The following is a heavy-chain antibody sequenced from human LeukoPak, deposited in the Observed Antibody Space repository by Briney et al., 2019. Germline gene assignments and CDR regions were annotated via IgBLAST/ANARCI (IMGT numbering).Heavy chain of an antibody. CDR3: ATVWGY. D-gene: IGHD3-16*01. CDR2: ISGDGGST. V-gene: IGHV3-43*02. CDR1: GFTFDDYA. Sequence: GGSLRLSCAASGFTFDDYAMHWVRRAPGKGLEWVSLISGDGGSTYYADSVKGRFTISRDNSKNSLYLQMNSLRTEDTALYYCATVWGYWGQGTLVTVSS. J-gene: IGHJ4*02.